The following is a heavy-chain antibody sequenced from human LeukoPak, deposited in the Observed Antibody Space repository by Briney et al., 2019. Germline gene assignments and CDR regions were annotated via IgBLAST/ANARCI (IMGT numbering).Heavy chain of an antibody. CDR1: GFTSPTSA. V-gene: IGHV1-58*01. J-gene: IGHJ2*01. CDR2: IVVGSGNV. D-gene: IGHD1/OR15-1a*01. CDR3: AAGLVGGWNRYFDL. Sequence: GASVKVSCKASGFTSPTSAVQWVRQTRGLRLEWMGWIVVGSGNVEYAQKFQKRVIISRDMSTNTAYMELSSLTSEDTAVYFCAAGLVGGWNRYFDLWGRGTLVTISS.